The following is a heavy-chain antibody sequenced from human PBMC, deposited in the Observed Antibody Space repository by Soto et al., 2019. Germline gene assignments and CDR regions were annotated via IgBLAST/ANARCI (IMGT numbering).Heavy chain of an antibody. V-gene: IGHV3-74*01. D-gene: IGHD1-26*01. J-gene: IGHJ4*02. CDR2: IYNDGSRT. CDR3: ATEWEREGRDY. Sequence: EVQLVESGGGLVQPGGSLRLSCAASGFTFNNYWMHWVRQAPGKGLMWVSRIYNDGSRTNYADSVKGRFTISRDNAKKTLYLQMSRLRAEDTAVYYCATEWEREGRDYWGQGTLVTVSS. CDR1: GFTFNNYW.